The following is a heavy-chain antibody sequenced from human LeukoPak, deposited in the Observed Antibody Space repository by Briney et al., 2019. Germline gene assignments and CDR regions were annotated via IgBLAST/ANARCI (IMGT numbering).Heavy chain of an antibody. CDR2: ISYDGSNK. CDR3: AKSDGASPGYFQH. CDR1: GFTFSSYA. D-gene: IGHD3-10*01. V-gene: IGHV3-30-3*02. J-gene: IGHJ1*01. Sequence: GGSLRLSCAASGFTFSSYAMHWVRQAPGKGLEWVAVISYDGSNKYYADSVKGRFTISRDNSKNTLYLQMNSLRAEDTAVYYCAKSDGASPGYFQHWGQGTLVTVSS.